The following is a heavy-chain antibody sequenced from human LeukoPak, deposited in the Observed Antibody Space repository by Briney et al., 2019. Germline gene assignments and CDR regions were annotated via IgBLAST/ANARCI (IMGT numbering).Heavy chain of an antibody. J-gene: IGHJ4*02. CDR3: ARALPAASHTSFDY. CDR2: IYSGGTT. D-gene: IGHD2-2*01. CDR1: GFTVSDNY. Sequence: GGSLRLSCAASGFTVSDNYMSWVRQAPGQGLEWVSIIYSGGTTYYADSVKGRFTISRDISRNMVYLQMNSLRAEDTAVFYCARALPAASHTSFDYWGQGTRVTVTS. V-gene: IGHV3-66*01.